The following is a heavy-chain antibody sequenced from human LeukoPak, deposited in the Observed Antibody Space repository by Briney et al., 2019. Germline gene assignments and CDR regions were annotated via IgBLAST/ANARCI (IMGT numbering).Heavy chain of an antibody. CDR3: ARQSGDQSSAWYFDA. Sequence: PSETLSLTCTVSGGSLSSSGHWWVWIRQPPGTGLEWIGSIHYSGKVYYNPSLKSRVTTSVDTSTDQFSLRLSSATAADTAIYYCARQSGDQSSAWYFDAWGQGTLVTVSS. CDR1: GGSLSSSGHW. CDR2: IHYSGKV. V-gene: IGHV4-39*01. D-gene: IGHD6-19*01. J-gene: IGHJ4*02.